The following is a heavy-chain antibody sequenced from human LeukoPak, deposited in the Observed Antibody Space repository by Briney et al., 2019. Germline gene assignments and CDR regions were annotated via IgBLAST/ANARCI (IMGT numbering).Heavy chain of an antibody. J-gene: IGHJ4*02. CDR2: ISSSGSTI. CDR3: AKEYTGTFSPFPSYFNN. V-gene: IGHV3-48*03. Sequence: GGSLRLSCAASGFTFSSYEMNWVRQAPGKGLEWVSYISSSGSTIYYADSVKGRFTISRDNSKSTLYLQMNSLRAEDTAIYYCAKEYTGTFSPFPSYFNNWGQGTLVTVSS. CDR1: GFTFSSYE. D-gene: IGHD1-26*01.